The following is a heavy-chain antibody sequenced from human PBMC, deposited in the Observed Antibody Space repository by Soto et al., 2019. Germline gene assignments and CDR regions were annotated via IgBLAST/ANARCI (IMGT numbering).Heavy chain of an antibody. CDR1: GYTFTSYG. V-gene: IGHV1-18*01. Sequence: GASVKVSCKASGYTFTSYGISWVRQAPGQRLEWMGWINAYNGNTKYSQKLQGRVTITTDTSTSTAYMELSSLRSEDTAVKYCAKSIVVVTRFDDWGQGTPVTVSS. CDR3: AKSIVVVTRFDD. J-gene: IGHJ4*01. D-gene: IGHD3-22*01. CDR2: INAYNGNT.